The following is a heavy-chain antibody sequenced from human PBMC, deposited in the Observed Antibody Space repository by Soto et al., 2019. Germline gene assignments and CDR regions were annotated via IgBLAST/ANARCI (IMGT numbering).Heavy chain of an antibody. CDR1: GLTFSNAW. V-gene: IGHV3-15*07. Sequence: EVQLVESGGGLVKPGGSLRLSCAASGLTFSNAWMNWVRQAPGKGLEWVGRIKSKTDGGTTDYAAPVKGRFTISRDDSKNTLYLQMNSLKTEDTAVYYCTTGLAWELRVAAFDIWGQGTMVTVSS. CDR3: TTGLAWELRVAAFDI. J-gene: IGHJ3*02. CDR2: IKSKTDGGTT. D-gene: IGHD1-26*01.